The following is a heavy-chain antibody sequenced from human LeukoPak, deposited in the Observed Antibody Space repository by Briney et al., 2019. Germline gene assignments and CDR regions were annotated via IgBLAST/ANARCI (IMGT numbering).Heavy chain of an antibody. D-gene: IGHD5-12*01. Sequence: GGSLRLSCAASGFTFWNYAMSWVRQAPGKGLEWVSAISGIGHSTFYAESVKGRFTLSRDNSKNTLYLQMNSLRAEDTAVYYCAKDRGSSDYGISVRGRNCFDPWGQGTLVTVSS. CDR3: AKDRGSSDYGISVRGRNCFDP. J-gene: IGHJ5*02. CDR2: ISGIGHST. V-gene: IGHV3-23*01. CDR1: GFTFWNYA.